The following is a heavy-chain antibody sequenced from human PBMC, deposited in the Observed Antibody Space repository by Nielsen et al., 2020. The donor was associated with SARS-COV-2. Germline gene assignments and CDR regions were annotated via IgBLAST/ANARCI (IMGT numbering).Heavy chain of an antibody. V-gene: IGHV1-46*01. CDR1: GYTFTNYY. CDR3: AREFLGYSSSWWLRYYFDY. Sequence: ASVKVSCKASGYTFTNYYMHWVRQAPGQGLEWMGIINPSGGSTSYAQKFQGRVTMTRDTSTSTVYMELSSLRSEDTAVYYCAREFLGYSSSWWLRYYFDYWGQGTLVTVSS. D-gene: IGHD6-13*01. J-gene: IGHJ4*02. CDR2: INPSGGST.